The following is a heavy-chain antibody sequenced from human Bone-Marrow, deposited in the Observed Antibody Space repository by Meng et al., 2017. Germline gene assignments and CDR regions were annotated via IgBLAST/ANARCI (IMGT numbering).Heavy chain of an antibody. CDR2: MKSNVDGGTV. CDR1: GFTFSNAW. Sequence: HLVGLGGGVVQPGRSLRLSCTASGFTFSNAWMTWVRQAPGKGLEWIGRMKSNVDGGTVDYAAAVKGRFFISRDDSENTFYLQMNSLKTEDTAVYYCSGHVDYWGHGTLVTVSS. V-gene: IGHV3-15*01. J-gene: IGHJ4*01. CDR3: SGHVDY.